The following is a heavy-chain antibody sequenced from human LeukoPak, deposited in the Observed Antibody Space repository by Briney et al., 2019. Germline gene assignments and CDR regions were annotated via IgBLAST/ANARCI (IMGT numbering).Heavy chain of an antibody. J-gene: IGHJ4*02. Sequence: GGSLRLSCAASGFTFSNYAMSWVRQAPGKGLGWVSGISGSGDSTYYADSVKGRFTISRDNSKNTLYLQMNSLRAEDTAIYYCAKERFSSGWYREYFFDYWGPGSLVTVSS. CDR3: AKERFSSGWYREYFFDY. CDR1: GFTFSNYA. V-gene: IGHV3-23*01. D-gene: IGHD6-19*01. CDR2: ISGSGDST.